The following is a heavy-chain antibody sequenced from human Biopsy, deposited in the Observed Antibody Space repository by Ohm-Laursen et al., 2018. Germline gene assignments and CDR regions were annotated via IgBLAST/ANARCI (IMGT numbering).Heavy chain of an antibody. D-gene: IGHD3-22*01. CDR1: GDSISSYY. Sequence: TLSLTWTVSGDSISSYYWSWIRQPPGKGLEWIGYVYYTGSTDYNPSLQSRVTISVDTSKNHFSLRLRSVTPADTAIYYCARDRGYYSDRAVPGYFDLWGRGTLVTVSS. J-gene: IGHJ2*01. V-gene: IGHV4-59*01. CDR3: ARDRGYYSDRAVPGYFDL. CDR2: VYYTGST.